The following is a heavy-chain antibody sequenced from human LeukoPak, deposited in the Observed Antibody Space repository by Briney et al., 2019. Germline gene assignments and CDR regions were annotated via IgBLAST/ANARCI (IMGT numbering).Heavy chain of an antibody. D-gene: IGHD3-22*01. Sequence: SETLSLTCTVSGGSISSYYWSWIRQPAGKGLEWIGRIYTSGSTNYNPSLKSRVTMSVDTSKNQFSLKLSSVTAADTAVYYCARVGRDYDSSGYRLYYCYYYMDVWGKGTTVTVSS. V-gene: IGHV4-4*07. CDR2: IYTSGST. J-gene: IGHJ6*03. CDR1: GGSISSYY. CDR3: ARVGRDYDSSGYRLYYCYYYMDV.